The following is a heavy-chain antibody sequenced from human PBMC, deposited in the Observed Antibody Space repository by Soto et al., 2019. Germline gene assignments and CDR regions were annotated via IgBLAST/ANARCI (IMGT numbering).Heavy chain of an antibody. CDR2: IYYSGST. V-gene: IGHV4-59*01. J-gene: IGHJ4*02. Sequence: SETLSLTSTVSGVSISTYYWSWIRQPPGKGLEWIGYIYYSGSTNYNPSLNGRVTISVDTSKNQFSLKLSSVTAADTAVYYCAREGGTVVSPIYYWGQGTLVTVS. CDR3: AREGGTVVSPIYY. D-gene: IGHD2-15*01. CDR1: GVSISTYY.